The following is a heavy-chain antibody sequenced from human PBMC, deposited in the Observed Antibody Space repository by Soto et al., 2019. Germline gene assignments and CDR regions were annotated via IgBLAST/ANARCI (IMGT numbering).Heavy chain of an antibody. D-gene: IGHD2-2*01. V-gene: IGHV1-3*01. Sequence: ASVKVSCKASGYSFSSYGMHWVRQAPGQRLEWMGWINAGNGYTKYSQKFQGRVTITRDTSASTAYMELSGLTSEDTAVYYCARVPYCSSSSCYSYFDSWGQGTLVTVSS. J-gene: IGHJ4*02. CDR3: ARVPYCSSSSCYSYFDS. CDR2: INAGNGYT. CDR1: GYSFSSYG.